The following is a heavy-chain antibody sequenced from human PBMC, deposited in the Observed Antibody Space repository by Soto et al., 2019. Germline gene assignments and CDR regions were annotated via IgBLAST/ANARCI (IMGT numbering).Heavy chain of an antibody. CDR3: ARDEDIVGATGAFDI. J-gene: IGHJ3*02. Sequence: ASVKVSCKASGYTFTGYYMHWVRQAPGQGLEWMGWINPNSGGTNYAQKFQGWVTMTRDTSISTAYMELSRLRSDDTAVHYCARDEDIVGATGAFDIWGQGTMVTVSS. V-gene: IGHV1-2*04. CDR1: GYTFTGYY. CDR2: INPNSGGT. D-gene: IGHD1-26*01.